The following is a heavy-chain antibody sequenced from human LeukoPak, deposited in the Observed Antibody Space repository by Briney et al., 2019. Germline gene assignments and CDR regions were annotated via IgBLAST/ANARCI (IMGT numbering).Heavy chain of an antibody. CDR3: ARVGSYSGSYWTY. Sequence: GGSLRLSCAASGFTVSSNYISWVRQAPGKGLEWVSVIYSGGSTYYADSVKGRFTISRDNSKNTLYLQMNSLRAEDTAVYYCARVGSYSGSYWTYWGQGTLVTVSS. D-gene: IGHD1-26*01. CDR1: GFTVSSNY. CDR2: IYSGGST. J-gene: IGHJ4*02. V-gene: IGHV3-66*01.